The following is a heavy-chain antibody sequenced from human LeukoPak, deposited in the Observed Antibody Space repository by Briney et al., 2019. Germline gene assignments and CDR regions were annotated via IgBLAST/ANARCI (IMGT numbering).Heavy chain of an antibody. Sequence: PSETLSLTCTVFGGSISSSSYYWGWIRQPPGKGLEWIGRIYYSGNTYYNPSLKSRVTISVDTSKSQFSLKLSSVTAADTAVYYCARSRIAARPDEFDYWGQGTLVTVSS. CDR3: ARSRIAARPDEFDY. D-gene: IGHD6-6*01. V-gene: IGHV4-39*01. CDR2: IYYSGNT. J-gene: IGHJ4*02. CDR1: GGSISSSSYY.